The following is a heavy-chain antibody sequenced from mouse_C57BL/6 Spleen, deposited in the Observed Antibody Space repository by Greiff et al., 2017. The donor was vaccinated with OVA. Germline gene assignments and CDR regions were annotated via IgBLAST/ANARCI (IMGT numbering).Heavy chain of an antibody. CDR1: GYTFISYW. D-gene: IGHD4-1*02. V-gene: IGHV1-5*01. Sequence: EVQLQQSGTVLARPGASVKMSCKTSGYTFISYWMHWVKQRPGQGLEWIGAIYPGNSDTSYNQKFKGKAKLTAVTSASTAYMELSSLTNEDSAVYYCTSSLNWDYFDYWGQGTTLTVSS. CDR2: IYPGNSDT. CDR3: TSSLNWDYFDY. J-gene: IGHJ2*01.